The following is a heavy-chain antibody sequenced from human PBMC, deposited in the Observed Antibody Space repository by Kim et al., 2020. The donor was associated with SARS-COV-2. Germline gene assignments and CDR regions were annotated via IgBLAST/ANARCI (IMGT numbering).Heavy chain of an antibody. J-gene: IGHJ4*02. Sequence: GRFTIPRGNAKNSLYLQMNSLRAEDTAVYYCARNGGYCSGGSCYPYYFDYWGQGTLVTVSS. CDR3: ARNGGYCSGGSCYPYYFDY. V-gene: IGHV3-7*04. D-gene: IGHD2-15*01.